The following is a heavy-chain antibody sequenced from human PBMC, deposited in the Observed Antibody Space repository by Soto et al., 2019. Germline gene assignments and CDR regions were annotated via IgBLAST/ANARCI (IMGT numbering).Heavy chain of an antibody. CDR1: GFTVSSNY. Sequence: GGSLRLSCAASGFTVSSNYMSWVRQAPGKGLEWVSVIYSGGSTYYADSVKGRFTISRDNSKNTLYLQMNSLRAEDTAVYYCARVGNYYYYMDVWGKGTMVNVSS. CDR3: ARVGNYYYYMDV. D-gene: IGHD1-26*01. CDR2: IYSGGST. V-gene: IGHV3-66*01. J-gene: IGHJ6*03.